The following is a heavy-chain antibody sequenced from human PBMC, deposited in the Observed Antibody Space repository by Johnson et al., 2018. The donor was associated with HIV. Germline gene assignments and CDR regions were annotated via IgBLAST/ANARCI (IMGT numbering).Heavy chain of an antibody. V-gene: IGHV3-66*01. CDR1: GLTVSSNY. Sequence: VQLVESGGGLVQPGGSLRLSCAASGLTVSSNYMSWVRQGPGKGLEWVSVINSGGSTYYADSVKGRFTISIDNSKNTLYLQMNSLRAEDTAVYYCARACRDGYTCDAFDIWGQGTMVTVSS. J-gene: IGHJ3*02. CDR3: ARACRDGYTCDAFDI. CDR2: INSGGST. D-gene: IGHD5-24*01.